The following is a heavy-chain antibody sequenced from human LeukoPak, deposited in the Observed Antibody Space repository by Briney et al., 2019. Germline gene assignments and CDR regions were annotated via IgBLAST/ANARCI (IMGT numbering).Heavy chain of an antibody. CDR1: GYSFAKYW. CDR3: ARRYPQARWFDP. J-gene: IGHJ5*02. D-gene: IGHD1-1*01. CDR2: IYPGDSDT. Sequence: GASLKISCKGSGYSFAKYWIAWVRQMPGKGLEWMGIIYPGDSDTRYSPSFQGQVTISADKSISTAYLQWSSLKASDSAMYYCARRYPQARWFDPWGQGTLVTVSS. V-gene: IGHV5-51*01.